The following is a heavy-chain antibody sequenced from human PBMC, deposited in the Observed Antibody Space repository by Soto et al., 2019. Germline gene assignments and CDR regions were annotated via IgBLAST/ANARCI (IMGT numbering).Heavy chain of an antibody. D-gene: IGHD6-6*01. J-gene: IGHJ6*02. Sequence: PSETLSLTCTVSGGSISSGDYYRSWIRQPPGKGLEWIGYIYYSGSTYYNPSLKSRVTISVDTSKHQFSLKLSSVTAADTAVYYCTREGVAAHNYYGMDVWGQGTTVTVSS. CDR2: IYYSGST. V-gene: IGHV4-30-4*02. CDR3: TREGVAAHNYYGMDV. CDR1: GGSISSGDYY.